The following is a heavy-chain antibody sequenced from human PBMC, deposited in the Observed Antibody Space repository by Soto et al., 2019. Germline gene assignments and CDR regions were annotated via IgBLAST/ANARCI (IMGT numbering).Heavy chain of an antibody. CDR2: IIPIFGTA. Sequence: SVKVSCKASGGTFSSYAISWVRQAPGQGLEWMGGIIPIFGTANYAQKFQGRVTITADESTSTAYMELSSLRSEDTAVYYCARDLKRFGELLPSFLFDYWGQGTLVTVSS. J-gene: IGHJ4*02. V-gene: IGHV1-69*13. CDR1: GGTFSSYA. CDR3: ARDLKRFGELLPSFLFDY. D-gene: IGHD3-10*01.